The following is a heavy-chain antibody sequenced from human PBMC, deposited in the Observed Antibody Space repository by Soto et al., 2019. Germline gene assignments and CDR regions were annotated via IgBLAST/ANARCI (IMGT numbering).Heavy chain of an antibody. J-gene: IGHJ4*02. Sequence: QVQLVQSGAEVKKPGASVKVSCKASGYTFTSYGISWVRQAPGQGLEWMGWISAYNGNTNYAQKLQGRVTMTTDTSTSTAYMERRRLRSDDKAVYSCARGDEYYGSGSQFDYWGQGTLVTVSS. D-gene: IGHD3-10*01. CDR1: GYTFTSYG. CDR3: ARGDEYYGSGSQFDY. V-gene: IGHV1-18*01. CDR2: ISAYNGNT.